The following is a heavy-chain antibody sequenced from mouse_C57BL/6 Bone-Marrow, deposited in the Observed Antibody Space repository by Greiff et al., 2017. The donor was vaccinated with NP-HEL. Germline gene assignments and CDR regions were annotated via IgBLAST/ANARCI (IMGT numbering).Heavy chain of an antibody. CDR2: ISPSNGGT. CDR3: ARGRLGTWFAY. D-gene: IGHD4-1*01. Sequence: QVQLQQPGTELVKPGASVKLSCTASGYTFTSYWMHWVKQRPGQGLEWIGNISPSNGGTNYNEKFKSKATLTVDKSSSTAYMQLSSLTAEDSAVYYCARGRLGTWFAYWGQGTLVTVSA. V-gene: IGHV1-53*01. J-gene: IGHJ3*01. CDR1: GYTFTSYW.